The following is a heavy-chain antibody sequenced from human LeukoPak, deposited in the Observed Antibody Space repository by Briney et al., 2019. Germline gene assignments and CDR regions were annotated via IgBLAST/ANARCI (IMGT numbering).Heavy chain of an antibody. CDR1: GFTFSSFS. D-gene: IGHD2-2*01. Sequence: GSLRLSCAASGFTFSSFSLGWVRQAPGKGLEWVSGISGSGGSTYYADSVKGRFTISRDNFKNTLYLQMNSLRAEDTAVYYCAKDGGGYCSSTSCSHDYWGQGTPVTVSS. V-gene: IGHV3-23*01. J-gene: IGHJ4*02. CDR3: AKDGGGYCSSTSCSHDY. CDR2: ISGSGGST.